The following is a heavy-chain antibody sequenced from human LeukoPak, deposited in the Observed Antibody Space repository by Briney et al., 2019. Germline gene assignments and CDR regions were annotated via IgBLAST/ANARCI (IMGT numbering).Heavy chain of an antibody. V-gene: IGHV3-48*03. D-gene: IGHD6-13*01. CDR1: AFTFSSYE. Sequence: GGSLRLSCAASAFTFSSYEMNWVRQAPGKGLEWVAYISSSGSTKCYADSVKGRFTISRDNAKNSLYLQMNSLRAEDTAVYYCARDSSSWYSPYFDYWGQGTLVTVSS. J-gene: IGHJ4*02. CDR2: ISSSGSTK. CDR3: ARDSSSWYSPYFDY.